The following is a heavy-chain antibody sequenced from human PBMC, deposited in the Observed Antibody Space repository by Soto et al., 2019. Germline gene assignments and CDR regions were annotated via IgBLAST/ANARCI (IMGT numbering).Heavy chain of an antibody. CDR1: GGAISGYY. V-gene: IGHV4-34*01. D-gene: IGHD6-6*01. CDR2: INHSGST. Sequence: SVTLSLTCAVCGGAISGYYWSWIRHPPGKGLEWIGEINHSGSTNYNPSLKSRVTISVDTSKNQFSLKLSSVTAADTAVYYCARYSSSSNWFDPWGQGTMVPVS. J-gene: IGHJ5*02. CDR3: ARYSSSSNWFDP.